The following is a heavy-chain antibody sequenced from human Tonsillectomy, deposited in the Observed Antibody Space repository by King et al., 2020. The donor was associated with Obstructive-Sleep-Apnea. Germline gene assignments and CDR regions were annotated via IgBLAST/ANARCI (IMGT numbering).Heavy chain of an antibody. V-gene: IGHV3-74*01. CDR3: ARDRDYYDSSGYYYSEGFDY. J-gene: IGHJ4*02. CDR1: GFIFSSYW. CDR2: INNDGSTT. Sequence: VQLVESGGGFVQPGGSLRLSSAASGFIFSSYWMHWVRQVPGKGLVWVSRINNDGSTTSYADSVKGRFTISRDNAKSTLFLQMDSLRAEDTAGFYCARDRDYYDSSGYYYSEGFDYWGQGTLVTVSS. D-gene: IGHD3-22*01.